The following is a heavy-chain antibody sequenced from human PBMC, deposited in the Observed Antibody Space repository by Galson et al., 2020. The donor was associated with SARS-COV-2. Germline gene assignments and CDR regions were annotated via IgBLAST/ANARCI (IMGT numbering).Heavy chain of an antibody. V-gene: IGHV3-30*04. CDR1: GFTFRSYA. CDR2: ISYDGSNK. CDR3: ARDAVGHSADY. J-gene: IGHJ4*02. D-gene: IGHD1-26*01. Sequence: GWSLRLSCAASGFTFRSYAMHWVRQAPGKGLEWVAVISYDGSNKYYADSVKGRFTISRDNSKNTLYLQMNSLRAEDTAVYYCARDAVGHSADYWGQGTLVTVSS.